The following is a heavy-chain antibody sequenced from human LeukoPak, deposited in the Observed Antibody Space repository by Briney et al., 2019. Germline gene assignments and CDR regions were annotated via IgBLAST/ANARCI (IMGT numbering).Heavy chain of an antibody. Sequence: ASVKVSRKASGYTFTSYDINWVRLATGQGLEWMGWMNPNSGNTGYAQKFQGRVTMTRNTSISTAYMELSSLRSEDTAVYYCARGGRTRNYWYFDLWGRGTLVTVSS. J-gene: IGHJ2*01. CDR3: ARGGRTRNYWYFDL. CDR1: GYTFTSYD. V-gene: IGHV1-8*01. CDR2: MNPNSGNT.